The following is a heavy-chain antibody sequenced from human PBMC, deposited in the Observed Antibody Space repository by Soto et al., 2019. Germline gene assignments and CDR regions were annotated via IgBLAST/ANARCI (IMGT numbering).Heavy chain of an antibody. V-gene: IGHV3-30-3*01. CDR2: ISYDGSNK. CDR1: GFTFSSYA. Sequence: QVQLVESGGGVVQPGRSLRLSCAASGFTFSSYAMHWVRQAPGKGLEWVAVISYDGSNKYYADSVKGRFTISRDNSKITLYLQMNGLRAEDTAVYYCAQWAGAFDYWGQGTLVTVSS. CDR3: AQWAGAFDY. J-gene: IGHJ4*02. D-gene: IGHD1-26*01.